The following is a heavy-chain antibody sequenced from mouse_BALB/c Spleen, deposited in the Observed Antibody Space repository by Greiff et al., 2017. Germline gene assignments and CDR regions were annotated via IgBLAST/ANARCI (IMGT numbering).Heavy chain of an antibody. CDR3: ARDQDYYGSSYGWFAY. CDR1: GFSLTSYG. D-gene: IGHD1-1*01. J-gene: IGHJ3*01. V-gene: IGHV2-9*02. Sequence: VNVVESGPGLVAPSQSLSITCTVSGFSLTSYGVHWVRQPPGKGLEWLGVIWAGGSTNYNSALMSRLSISKDNSKSQVFLKMNSLQTDDTAMYYCARDQDYYGSSYGWFAYWGQGTLVTVSA. CDR2: IWAGGST.